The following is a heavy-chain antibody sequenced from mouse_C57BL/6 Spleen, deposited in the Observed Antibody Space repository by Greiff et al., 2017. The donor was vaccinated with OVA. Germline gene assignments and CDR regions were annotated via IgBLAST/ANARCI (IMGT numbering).Heavy chain of an antibody. V-gene: IGHV5-17*01. Sequence: EVQLVESGGGLVKPGGSLKLSCAASGFTFSDYGMHWVRPAPAKGLEWVAYISSGSSPLYYADTVKGRFTISRDNAKNTLFLQMTSLRSEDTAMDYCARNYGVAWDFDYWGQGTTLTVSS. CDR1: GFTFSDYG. CDR2: ISSGSSPL. D-gene: IGHD1-1*01. J-gene: IGHJ2*01. CDR3: ARNYGVAWDFDY.